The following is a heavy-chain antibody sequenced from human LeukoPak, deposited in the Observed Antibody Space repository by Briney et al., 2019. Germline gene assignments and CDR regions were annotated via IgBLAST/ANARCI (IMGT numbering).Heavy chain of an antibody. J-gene: IGHJ5*02. CDR2: IYYSGST. V-gene: IGHV4-59*01. D-gene: IGHD2-2*01. Sequence: SETLSLTCTVSGGSISSYYWSWIRQPPGEGLEWIGYIYYSGSTNYNTSLKSRVTISVDTSKDQFSLKLSSVTAADTAVYYCARARGGYCSSTSCLNNWFDPWGQGTLGTVSS. CDR1: GGSISSYY. CDR3: ARARGGYCSSTSCLNNWFDP.